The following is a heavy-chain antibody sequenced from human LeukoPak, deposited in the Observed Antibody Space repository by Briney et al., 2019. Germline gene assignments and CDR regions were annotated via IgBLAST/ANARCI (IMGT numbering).Heavy chain of an antibody. J-gene: IGHJ4*02. V-gene: IGHV3-30*04. D-gene: IGHD1-26*01. CDR3: AKLRVGALDY. Sequence: GGSLRLSCAASGFTFSSYAMHWVRQAPGKGLEWVAVISYDGSNKYYADSVKGRFTISRDNSKNTLYLQMNSLRAEDTAVYYCAKLRVGALDYWGQGTLVTVSS. CDR1: GFTFSSYA. CDR2: ISYDGSNK.